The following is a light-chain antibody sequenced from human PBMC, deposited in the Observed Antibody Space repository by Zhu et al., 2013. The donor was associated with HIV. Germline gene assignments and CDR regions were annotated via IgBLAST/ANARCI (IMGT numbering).Light chain of an antibody. J-gene: IGLJ3*02. CDR1: SSNIGNNF. CDR3: GTWDSSLSVWV. CDR2: DNT. Sequence: QSVLTQPPSVSAAPGQGVTISCSGSSSNIGNNFVSWYQQVPGTAPRLLIYDNTKRPSGIPDRFSGSKSGTSATLGITGLQTGDEADYYCGTWDSSLSVWVFGGGTTLTVL. V-gene: IGLV1-51*01.